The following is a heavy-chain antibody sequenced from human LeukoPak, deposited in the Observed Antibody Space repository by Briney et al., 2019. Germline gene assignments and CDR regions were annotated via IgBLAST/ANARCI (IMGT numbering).Heavy chain of an antibody. CDR3: AKSLVLLWFGEPYFDY. J-gene: IGHJ4*02. Sequence: GGSLRLSCADSGFTFDDYAMHWVRQAQRKGLEWVSGIGWNSGSIGYADSVKGRFTISRDNAKNSLYLQMNSLRAEDTALYYCAKSLVLLWFGEPYFDYWGQGTLVTVSS. D-gene: IGHD3-10*01. CDR2: IGWNSGSI. CDR1: GFTFDDYA. V-gene: IGHV3-9*01.